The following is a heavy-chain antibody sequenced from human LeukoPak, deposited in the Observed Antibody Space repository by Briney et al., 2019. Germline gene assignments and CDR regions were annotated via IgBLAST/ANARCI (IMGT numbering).Heavy chain of an antibody. D-gene: IGHD3-22*01. CDR3: ARVKVVTKAPFDP. V-gene: IGHV4-34*01. CDR1: GVSFSGYY. J-gene: IGHJ5*02. CDR2: INHSGST. Sequence: SETLSLTCAVYGVSFSGYYWSWIRQPPGKGLEWIGEINHSGSTNYNPSLKSRVTISVDTSKNQFSLKLSSVTAADTAVYYCARVKVVTKAPFDPWGQGTLVTVSS.